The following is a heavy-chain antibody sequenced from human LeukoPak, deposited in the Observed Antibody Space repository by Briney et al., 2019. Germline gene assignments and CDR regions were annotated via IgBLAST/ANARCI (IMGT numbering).Heavy chain of an antibody. J-gene: IGHJ4*02. D-gene: IGHD1-26*01. V-gene: IGHV4-39*01. CDR1: GGSISSSTYY. CDR3: ARNASDSGTSYFDY. CDR2: IYYSGST. Sequence: KPSETLSLTCTVSGGSISSSTYYWGWIRQPPGKGLEWIGSIYYSGSTSYNPSLKSRVTISVDTSKNQFSLKLDSVTAADTAVYYCARNASDSGTSYFDYWGQGTLVTVSS.